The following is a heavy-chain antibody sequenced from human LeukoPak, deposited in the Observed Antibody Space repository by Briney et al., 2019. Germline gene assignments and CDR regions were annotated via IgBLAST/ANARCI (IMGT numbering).Heavy chain of an antibody. Sequence: ETLSLTCAVYGGSFSGYYWSWIRQPPGKGLEWIGEINHSGSTNYNPSLKSRVTISVDTSKNQFSLKLSSVTAADTAVYYCARSMITFGGVRYWGQGTLVTVSS. CDR1: GGSFSGYY. V-gene: IGHV4-34*01. J-gene: IGHJ4*02. D-gene: IGHD3-16*01. CDR2: INHSGST. CDR3: ARSMITFGGVRY.